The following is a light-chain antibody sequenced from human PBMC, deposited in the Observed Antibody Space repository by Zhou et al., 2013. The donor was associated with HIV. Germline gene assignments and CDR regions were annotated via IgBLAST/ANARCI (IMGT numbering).Light chain of an antibody. V-gene: IGKV1-33*01. Sequence: DIQMTQSPSSVSASVGDRVTITCQASQDISNSLNWYQQKPGKAPRLLIYGASNLQPGVPSRFSGSGSGTHFTFTITSVQPDDIATYHCQQYDSLPRTFGHGTKVDFK. J-gene: IGKJ1*01. CDR2: GAS. CDR1: QDISNS. CDR3: QQYDSLPRT.